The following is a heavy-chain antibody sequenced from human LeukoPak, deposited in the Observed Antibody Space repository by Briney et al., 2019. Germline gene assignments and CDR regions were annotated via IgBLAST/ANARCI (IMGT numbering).Heavy chain of an antibody. CDR3: ARDEYYYGSGSYRGPYFDY. D-gene: IGHD3-10*01. CDR1: GGSFSGYY. CDR2: INHSGST. Sequence: PSETLSLTCAVYGGSFSGYYWSWIRQPPGRGLEWIGEINHSGSTNYNPSLKSRVTISVDTSKNQFSLKLSSVTAADTAVYYCARDEYYYGSGSYRGPYFDYWGQGTLVTVSS. V-gene: IGHV4-34*01. J-gene: IGHJ4*02.